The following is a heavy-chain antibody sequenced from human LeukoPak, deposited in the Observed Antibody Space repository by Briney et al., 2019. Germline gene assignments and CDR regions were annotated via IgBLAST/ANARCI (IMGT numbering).Heavy chain of an antibody. V-gene: IGHV4-59*08. CDR1: GGSISPYY. Sequence: SATLSLTCTVSGGSISPYYWSWVRQPPGKGLEWIGYIYFTGSNNYNPSLKSRVTISVDTSKNQLSLRLSSVTASDTAAYYCARGAALGIAARRVLDYWGQGALVTVSS. J-gene: IGHJ4*02. CDR3: ARGAALGIAARRVLDY. CDR2: IYFTGSN. D-gene: IGHD6-6*01.